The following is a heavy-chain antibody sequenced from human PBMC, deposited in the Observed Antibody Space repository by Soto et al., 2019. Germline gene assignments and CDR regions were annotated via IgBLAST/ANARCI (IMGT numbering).Heavy chain of an antibody. D-gene: IGHD1-7*01. Sequence: QVQLQESGPGLVKPAQTLSLTCTVSGGSISSGGYYWSWIRQHPGKGLEWIGYIYYSGSTYYNPSLKSRVTISVDTSKNQFSLKLSSVTAADTAVYYCARDLAGTTIWFDPWGQGTLVTVSS. V-gene: IGHV4-31*03. CDR2: IYYSGST. J-gene: IGHJ5*02. CDR1: GGSISSGGYY. CDR3: ARDLAGTTIWFDP.